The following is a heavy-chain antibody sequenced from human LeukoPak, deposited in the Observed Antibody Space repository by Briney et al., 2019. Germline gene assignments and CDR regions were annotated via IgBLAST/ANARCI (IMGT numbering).Heavy chain of an antibody. V-gene: IGHV3-30-3*01. J-gene: IGHJ5*02. CDR2: ISYDGSNK. Sequence: GRSLRLSCAASGFTFSSYAMHWVRQAPGNGLEWVAVISYDGSNKYYADSVKGRFTISRDNSKNTLYLQMNSLRAEDTAVYYCARDGCSSTSCSPVGWFDPWGQGTLVTVSS. D-gene: IGHD2-2*01. CDR1: GFTFSSYA. CDR3: ARDGCSSTSCSPVGWFDP.